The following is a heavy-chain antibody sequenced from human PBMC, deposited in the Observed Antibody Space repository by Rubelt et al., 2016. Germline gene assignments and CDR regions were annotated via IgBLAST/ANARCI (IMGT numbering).Heavy chain of an antibody. CDR2: TYYSGST. J-gene: IGHJ5*02. Sequence: QLQLQESGPGLVKPSETLSLTCTVSGGSISSSSYYWGWIRQPPGKGLEWIGSTYYSGSTYYNPSLKSGVTISVDTSQNQFSLKLSSVNAADTAVYYCARLYGDWLFDPWGQGTLVTVSS. V-gene: IGHV4-39*01. D-gene: IGHD4-17*01. CDR1: GGSISSSSYY. CDR3: ARLYGDWLFDP.